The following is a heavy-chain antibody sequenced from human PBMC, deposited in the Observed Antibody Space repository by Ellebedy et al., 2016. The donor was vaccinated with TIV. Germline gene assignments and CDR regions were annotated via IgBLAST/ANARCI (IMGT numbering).Heavy chain of an antibody. J-gene: IGHJ6*02. V-gene: IGHV3-49*03. CDR3: TREHYYDSSGYYGHYYGMDV. D-gene: IGHD3-22*01. CDR2: IRRKAYGGTT. Sequence: PGGFLRLSCTRSGFTFGDYAMSWFRQAPGKGLEWVGFIRRKAYGGTTEYAASVKGRFTISRDDSKSIAYLQMSSLKTEDTGVYYCTREHYYDSSGYYGHYYGMDVWGQGTTVTVSS. CDR1: GFTFGDYA.